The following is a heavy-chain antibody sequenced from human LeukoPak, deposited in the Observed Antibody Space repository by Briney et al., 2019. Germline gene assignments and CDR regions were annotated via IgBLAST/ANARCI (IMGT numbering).Heavy chain of an antibody. Sequence: GGSLRLSCAASGFPFIDYYMNWFRQAPGKGLEWVSFISTTGTSHFADSVKGRFIISRDNAKNALYLQMNSLRAEDTAVYYCARRYGDYRNYGLDVWGRGTAVTVSS. CDR3: ARRYGDYRNYGLDV. CDR1: GFPFIDYY. CDR2: ISTTGTS. D-gene: IGHD4-17*01. V-gene: IGHV3-69-1*01. J-gene: IGHJ6*02.